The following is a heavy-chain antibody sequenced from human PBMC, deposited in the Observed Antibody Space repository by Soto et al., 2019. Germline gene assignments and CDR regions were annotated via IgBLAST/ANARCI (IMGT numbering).Heavy chain of an antibody. V-gene: IGHV3-7*05. CDR2: IEQDGSQE. Sequence: GGSLRLSCAASGFTFSSSWMNWVRQAPGRGLEWVANIEQDGSQEYYVDSVKGRFTISRDNAKNSLFLQMNSLRADDTAVYYCARERSGYIYGSDYWGQGTLVTVSS. CDR1: GFTFSSSW. D-gene: IGHD5-18*01. J-gene: IGHJ4*02. CDR3: ARERSGYIYGSDY.